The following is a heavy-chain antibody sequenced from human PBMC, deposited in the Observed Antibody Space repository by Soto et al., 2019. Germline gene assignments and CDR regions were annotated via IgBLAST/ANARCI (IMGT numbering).Heavy chain of an antibody. CDR1: GYNFFTYA. CDR3: ARDMWFGELSPSQH. V-gene: IGHV1-18*01. Sequence: QVELVQSGTEVKKPGASMKVSCKTSGYNFFTYALTWVRQAPGQGLEWIGWISACNGTIKYAQKFQGRVTLTTDTTTSTAYMEMRGLKSDDTAVYYCARDMWFGELSPSQHWGQGTLVTVSS. CDR2: ISACNGTI. J-gene: IGHJ1*01. D-gene: IGHD3-10*01.